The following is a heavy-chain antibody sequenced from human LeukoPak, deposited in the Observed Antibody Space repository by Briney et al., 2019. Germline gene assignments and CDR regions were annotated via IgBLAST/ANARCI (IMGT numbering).Heavy chain of an antibody. D-gene: IGHD3-9*01. CDR1: GGSISNYY. J-gene: IGHJ4*02. Sequence: SETLSLTCNVSGGSISNYYWNWIRQPAGKGLEWIGRFYARGNTNYNPSLKSRVTMSVDTSKNQFSLKLSSVTAADTAVYYCARHALRYFDWFATFDYWGQGTLVTVSS. CDR3: ARHALRYFDWFATFDY. V-gene: IGHV4-4*07. CDR2: FYARGNT.